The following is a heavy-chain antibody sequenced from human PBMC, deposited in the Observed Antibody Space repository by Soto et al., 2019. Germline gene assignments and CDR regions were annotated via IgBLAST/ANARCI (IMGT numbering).Heavy chain of an antibody. CDR3: ARHFYPSGGDHGLDV. CDR1: GFAFNTYG. Sequence: GGSLRLSCVASGFAFNTYGMHWVRQAPGKGLEWVALIWYDGSNKEYGDSVKGRFTVSRDNSRNTAYLQMNGVRAEDTAVYYCARHFYPSGGDHGLDVWGQGTTVTVS. J-gene: IGHJ6*02. D-gene: IGHD6-19*01. CDR2: IWYDGSNK. V-gene: IGHV3-33*01.